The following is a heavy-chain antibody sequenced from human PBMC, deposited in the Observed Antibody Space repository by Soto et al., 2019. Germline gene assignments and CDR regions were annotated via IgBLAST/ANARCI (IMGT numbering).Heavy chain of an antibody. CDR2: ISSSSSYI. V-gene: IGHV3-21*01. D-gene: IGHD3-10*01. CDR1: GFTFSSYS. J-gene: IGHJ5*02. CDR3: ARCGSRGEFDP. Sequence: GSLRLSCAASGFTFSSYSMNWVRQAPGKGLEWVSSISSSSSYIYYADSVKGRFTISRDNAKNSLYLQMDSLRAEDTAVYFCARCGSRGEFDPWGQGTLVTVSS.